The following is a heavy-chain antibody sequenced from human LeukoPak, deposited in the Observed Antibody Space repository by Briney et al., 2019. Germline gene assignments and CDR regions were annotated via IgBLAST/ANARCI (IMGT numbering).Heavy chain of an antibody. CDR1: DGSTTGYY. CDR2: VYYTGRT. D-gene: IGHD6-13*01. CDR3: ARPGASSSWPDALDI. V-gene: IGHV4-59*08. J-gene: IGHJ3*02. Sequence: PSETLSLTCSVSDGSTTGYYWSWIRQPPGKGLEWIAYVYYTGRTLYNPSLESRVTISVDTSKTQFSLTVTSVTAADTAVYYCARPGASSSWPDALDIWGQGTMVTVSS.